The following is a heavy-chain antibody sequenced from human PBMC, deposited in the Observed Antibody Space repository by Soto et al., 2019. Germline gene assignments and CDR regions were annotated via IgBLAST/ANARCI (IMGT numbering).Heavy chain of an antibody. D-gene: IGHD2-15*01. CDR2: INHSGST. CDR3: ARGLRYCSGGSCYTTYYYGMDV. Sequence: PSETLSLTCAVYGGSFSGYYWSWIRQPPGKGLEWIGEINHSGSTNYNPSLKSRVTISVDTSKNQFSLKLSSVTAADTAVYYCARGLRYCSGGSCYTTYYYGMDVWGQGTTVTVSS. V-gene: IGHV4-34*01. J-gene: IGHJ6*02. CDR1: GGSFSGYY.